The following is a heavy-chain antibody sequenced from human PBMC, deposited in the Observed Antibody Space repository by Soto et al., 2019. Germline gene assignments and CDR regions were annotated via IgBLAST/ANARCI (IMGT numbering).Heavy chain of an antibody. Sequence: QVQLVESGGGVVQPGRSLRLSCAASGFSFSTYGMHWVRQAPGRGLEWVAGISNDGSNQYYTESVKGRFTISRDNSKNTLYLEMTSLRPEDTSLYYCAKDTSSGDTALTLGDYWGQGTLVTVYS. CDR3: AKDTSSGDTALTLGDY. V-gene: IGHV3-30*18. CDR1: GFSFSTYG. J-gene: IGHJ4*02. CDR2: ISNDGSNQ. D-gene: IGHD5-18*01.